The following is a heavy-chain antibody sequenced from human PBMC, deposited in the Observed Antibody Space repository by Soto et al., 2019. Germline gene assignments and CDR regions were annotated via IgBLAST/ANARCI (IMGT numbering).Heavy chain of an antibody. CDR3: ASWHYYGSGSYYYYGMDV. CDR1: GYTFTSYY. D-gene: IGHD3-10*01. Sequence: ASVKVSCKASGYTFTSYYMHWVRQSPGQGLEWIGIINPSGGSTSYAQKFQGRVTMTRDTSTSTVYMELSSLRSEDTAVYYCASWHYYGSGSYYYYGMDVWGQGTTVTVSS. CDR2: INPSGGST. V-gene: IGHV1-46*01. J-gene: IGHJ6*02.